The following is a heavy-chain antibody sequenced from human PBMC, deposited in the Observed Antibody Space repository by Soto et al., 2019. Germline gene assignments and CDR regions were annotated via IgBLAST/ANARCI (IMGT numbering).Heavy chain of an antibody. Sequence: QVQLQESGPGLVKPSQTLSLTCTVSGGSISSGDYYWGWIRQPPGKGLEWIGYIYYSGSTYYNPSLKSQVTISVDTSKNQCSLKLSSVTAADTAVYYCAGYLGGYSYGHYWYFDLWGRGTLVTVSS. V-gene: IGHV4-30-4*01. CDR2: IYYSGST. CDR3: AGYLGGYSYGHYWYFDL. D-gene: IGHD5-18*01. J-gene: IGHJ2*01. CDR1: GGSISSGDYY.